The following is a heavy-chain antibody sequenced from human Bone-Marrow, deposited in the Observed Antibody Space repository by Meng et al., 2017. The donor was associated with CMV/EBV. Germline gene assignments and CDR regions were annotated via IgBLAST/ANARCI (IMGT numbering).Heavy chain of an antibody. Sequence: SETLSLTCTVSGYSISSGYYWGWIRQPPGKGLEWIGSIYHSGSTYYNPSLKSRVTISVDTSKNQFSLKLSSVTAADTAVYYCARESGSSMFYYYYGMDVWGQGTTATVSS. J-gene: IGHJ6*02. CDR3: ARESGSSMFYYYYGMDV. D-gene: IGHD1-26*01. V-gene: IGHV4-38-2*02. CDR1: GYSISSGYY. CDR2: IYHSGST.